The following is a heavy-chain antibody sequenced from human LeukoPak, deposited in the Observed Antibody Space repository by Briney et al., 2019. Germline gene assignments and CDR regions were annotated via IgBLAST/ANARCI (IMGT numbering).Heavy chain of an antibody. D-gene: IGHD2-15*01. Sequence: GGSLRLSRAPSGFTLNKHAMSCIRHAPGKRVEWVSAVSTSCGATYYADSVKGRFTISRDNSKNTLYLQMHSLRADDTAVYYCARQLGYCSDGNCYFDYWGQGTLVTVSS. J-gene: IGHJ4*02. V-gene: IGHV3-23*01. CDR3: ARQLGYCSDGNCYFDY. CDR1: GFTLNKHA. CDR2: VSTSCGAT.